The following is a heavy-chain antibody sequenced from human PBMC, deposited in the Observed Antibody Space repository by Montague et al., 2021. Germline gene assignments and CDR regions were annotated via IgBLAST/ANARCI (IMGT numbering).Heavy chain of an antibody. J-gene: IGHJ6*02. CDR1: GHSINTPNW. CDR2: VYHTGST. CDR3: ARRGGYSARQYSGWDV. D-gene: IGHD2-15*01. V-gene: IGHV4-4*02. Sequence: SETLSLTCAVSGHSINTPNWWTWVRQFPGKGLEWIREVYHTGSTNYKPSLKSRVTLSVAKSKNQFSLKMTSVTAADTAIYYCARRGGYSARQYSGWDVWGQGSTVTVSS.